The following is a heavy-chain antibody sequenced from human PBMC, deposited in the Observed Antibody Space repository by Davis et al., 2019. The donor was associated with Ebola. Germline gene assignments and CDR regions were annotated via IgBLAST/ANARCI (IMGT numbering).Heavy chain of an antibody. Sequence: SETLSLTCTVSGDSLRDNYCCWIRQPPGKGLEWIGYIYYTGTTNSNPSLRSRVTISVDKSKNQCSLKLSSVTAADTAVYYCAAYNWNNWFEPWGQGTLVTVSS. CDR2: IYYTGTT. CDR1: GDSLRDNY. J-gene: IGHJ5*02. CDR3: AAYNWNNWFEP. D-gene: IGHD1-20*01. V-gene: IGHV4-59*03.